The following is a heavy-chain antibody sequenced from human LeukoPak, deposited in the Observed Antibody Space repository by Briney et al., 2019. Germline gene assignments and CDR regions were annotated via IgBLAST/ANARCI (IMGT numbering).Heavy chain of an antibody. CDR1: GYSFTGYY. CDR2: INPNSGGI. J-gene: IGHJ2*01. D-gene: IGHD3-10*01. V-gene: IGHV1-2*02. Sequence: ASVKVSCTASGYSFTGYYMHWVRQAPGQGLEWMGWINPNSGGINYAQKFQGRVTMTRDTSISTAYMELSSLKASDTAMYYCARRVYYGSGVYSPFDLWGRGTLVTVSS. CDR3: ARRVYYGSGVYSPFDL.